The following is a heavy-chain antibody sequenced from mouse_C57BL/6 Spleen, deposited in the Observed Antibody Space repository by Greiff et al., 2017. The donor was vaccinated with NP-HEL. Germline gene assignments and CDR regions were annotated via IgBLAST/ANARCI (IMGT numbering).Heavy chain of an antibody. J-gene: IGHJ4*01. Sequence: QVQLQQPGAELVKPGASVKMSCKASGYTFTSYWITWVKQRPGQGLEWIGDIYPGSGSTNYNEKFKSKATLTVDTSSSTAYMQLSSLTSEDSAVYYCAREELRRRVYYAMDYWGQGTSVTVSS. CDR3: AREELRRRVYYAMDY. CDR1: GYTFTSYW. V-gene: IGHV1-55*01. CDR2: IYPGSGST. D-gene: IGHD2-4*01.